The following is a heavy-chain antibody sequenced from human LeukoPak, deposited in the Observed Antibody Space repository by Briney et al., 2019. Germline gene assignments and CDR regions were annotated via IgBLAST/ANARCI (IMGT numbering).Heavy chain of an antibody. V-gene: IGHV4-4*07. CDR2: IYTSGST. CDR3: ARDSSSYYYYYYGMDV. J-gene: IGHJ6*02. Sequence: SETLSLTCTVSGGSISSHYWSWIRQPAGKGLEWIGRIYTSGSTNYNPSLKSRVTMSVDTSKNQFSLKLSSVTAADTAVYYCARDSSSYYYYYYGMDVWGQGTTVTVSS. CDR1: GGSISSHY. D-gene: IGHD6-6*01.